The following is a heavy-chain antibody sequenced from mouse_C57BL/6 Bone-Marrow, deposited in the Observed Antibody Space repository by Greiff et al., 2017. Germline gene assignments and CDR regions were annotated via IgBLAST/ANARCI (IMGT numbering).Heavy chain of an antibody. CDR1: GYTFTSYW. CDR3: PSCPNDYISYVGY. D-gene: IGHD1-1*01. CDR2: IDPSNSST. V-gene: IGHV1-50*01. J-gene: IGHJ2*01. Sequence: QVQLQQPGAELVKPGASVKMSCKASGYTFTSYWMQWVKQRPGQGLEWIGDIDPSNSSTNYNEKFKGKATLTVDTSSSTAYMQLSSLTSEDSAVYDCPSCPNDYISYVGYWGHGTTLTVSS.